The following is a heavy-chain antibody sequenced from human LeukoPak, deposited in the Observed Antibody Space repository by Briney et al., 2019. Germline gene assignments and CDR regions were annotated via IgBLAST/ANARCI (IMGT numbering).Heavy chain of an antibody. CDR3: AREPFIAVAEYYFDY. Sequence: SQTLSLTCAISGDTVSSNIAAWNWIRQSPSRGLEWLGRTYYRSKWYNDYAVSVKSRITINPDTSKNQFSLQLNSVTPEDTAVYYCAREPFIAVAEYYFDYWGQGTLVTVSS. CDR2: TYYRSKWYN. D-gene: IGHD6-19*01. J-gene: IGHJ4*02. V-gene: IGHV6-1*01. CDR1: GDTVSSNIAA.